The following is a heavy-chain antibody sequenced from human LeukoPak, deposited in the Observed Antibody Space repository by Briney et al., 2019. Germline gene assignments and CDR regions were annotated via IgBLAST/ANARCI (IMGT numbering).Heavy chain of an antibody. J-gene: IGHJ4*02. CDR3: AREGQWLAVGVFDY. CDR1: GGSISSYY. CDR2: IYTSGST. Sequence: PSETLSLTCTVSGGSISSYYWSWIRQPAGRGLEWIGRIYTSGSTNYNPSLKSRVTMSLDTSKNQFSLKLNSVTAADTAVYYCAREGQWLAVGVFDYWGQGTLVTVSP. D-gene: IGHD6-19*01. V-gene: IGHV4-4*07.